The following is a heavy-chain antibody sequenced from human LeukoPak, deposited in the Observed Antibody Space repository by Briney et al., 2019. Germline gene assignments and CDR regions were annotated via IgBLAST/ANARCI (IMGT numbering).Heavy chain of an antibody. D-gene: IGHD3-22*01. V-gene: IGHV3-66*01. Sequence: GGSLRLSCAASGFAFNSYGMHWVRQAPGKGLEWVSVIYSGGSTYYADSVKGRFTISRDNSKNTLYLQMNSLRAEDTAVYYCASSGYYYGRNYFDYWGQGTLVTVSS. CDR1: GFAFNSYG. CDR3: ASSGYYYGRNYFDY. CDR2: IYSGGST. J-gene: IGHJ4*02.